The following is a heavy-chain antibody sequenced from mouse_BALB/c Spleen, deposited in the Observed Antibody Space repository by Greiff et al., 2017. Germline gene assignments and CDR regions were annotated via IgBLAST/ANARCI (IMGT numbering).Heavy chain of an antibody. CDR3: ARGNWDYCDY. J-gene: IGHJ2*01. Sequence: EVKLVESGPGLVKPSQSLSLTCTVTGYSITSDYAWNWIRQFPGNKLEWMGYISYSGSISYNPSLKNLISITRETSKNQFFLQLNSVTTEDTATFYCARGNWDYCDYWGQGTTLTVSS. CDR1: GYSITSDYA. CDR2: ISYSGSI. D-gene: IGHD4-1*01. V-gene: IGHV3-2*02.